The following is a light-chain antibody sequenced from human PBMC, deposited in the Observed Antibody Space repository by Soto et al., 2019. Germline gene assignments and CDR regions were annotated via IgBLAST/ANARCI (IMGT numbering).Light chain of an antibody. J-gene: IGKJ1*01. CDR1: QSLSSP. Sequence: VVTQTPDNLSVSPGERAPLSCRASQSLSSPLAGYQQKPGQAPTLLIYDASSRATGIPDRFSGSGSGTDFTLTISRLQPEDFAVYYCQQHHSSPRTFGQGTKVDIK. CDR3: QQHHSSPRT. V-gene: IGKV3D-15*01. CDR2: DAS.